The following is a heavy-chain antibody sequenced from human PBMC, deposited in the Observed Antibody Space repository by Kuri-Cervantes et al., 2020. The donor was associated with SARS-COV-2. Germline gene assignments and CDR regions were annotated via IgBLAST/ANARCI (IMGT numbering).Heavy chain of an antibody. D-gene: IGHD3-3*01. CDR2: IKQDGSER. CDR1: GFTLSNYW. Sequence: GGTLRLSCAASGFTLSNYWLSWFRQSPGKGLEWLANIKQDGSERYYVDSVKGRFTISRDNAKNSLYLQMNSLRAEDSAVYYCARDYHDFWSGYYPFEYWGQGTLVTVSS. CDR3: ARDYHDFWSGYYPFEY. V-gene: IGHV3-7*05. J-gene: IGHJ4*02.